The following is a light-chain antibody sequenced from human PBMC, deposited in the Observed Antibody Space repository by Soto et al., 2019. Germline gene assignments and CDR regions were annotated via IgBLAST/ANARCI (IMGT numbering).Light chain of an antibody. CDR2: GAS. CDR3: QQYNNRWT. J-gene: IGKJ1*01. V-gene: IGKV3-15*01. Sequence: EIVMTQSPATLSVSPGERATLSCRASQSVRSNLAWYQHKPGQAPMLLIYGASTRATGIPTRFSGSGSGTEFTLTITSLQSEDFALYYCQQYNNRWTFGHGTKVEIK. CDR1: QSVRSN.